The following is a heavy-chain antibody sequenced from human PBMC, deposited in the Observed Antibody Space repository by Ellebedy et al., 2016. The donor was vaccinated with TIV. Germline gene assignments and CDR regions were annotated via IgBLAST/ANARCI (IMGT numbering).Heavy chain of an antibody. D-gene: IGHD7-27*01. CDR2: INTNTGNP. J-gene: IGHJ3*02. V-gene: IGHV7-4-1*02. CDR3: ARTGIWGNAFDI. Sequence: AASVKVSCKASGYSFINYAMNWVRQAPGQGLEWMGWINTNTGNPTYAQAFKGRIVFSLDTSVSTAYLQISSLRAEDSAVYYCARTGIWGNAFDIWGQGTMVTVSS. CDR1: GYSFINYA.